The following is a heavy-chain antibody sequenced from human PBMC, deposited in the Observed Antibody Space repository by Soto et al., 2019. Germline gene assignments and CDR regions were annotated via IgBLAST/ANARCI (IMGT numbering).Heavy chain of an antibody. CDR3: AHRSDSAFDY. V-gene: IGHV2-5*02. J-gene: IGHJ4*02. D-gene: IGHD2-15*01. CDR2: IYWDDDK. CDR1: GFSLSTSGVG. Sequence: QITLKESGPPLVKPTQTLTLTCTFSGFSLSTSGVGVGWIRQPPGKALEWLAPIYWDDDKRYSPSLKNRLTITKDTPQNPVVLTMPNMDHVDTATYYCAHRSDSAFDYWGQGTLVTVSS.